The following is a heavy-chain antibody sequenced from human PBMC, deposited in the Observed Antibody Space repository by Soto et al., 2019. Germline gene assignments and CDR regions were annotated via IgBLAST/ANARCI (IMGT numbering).Heavy chain of an antibody. CDR2: IIPIFGTA. V-gene: IGHV1-69*13. CDR1: GGTFSSYA. CDR3: ASHSGSSPEGRYYYGMDA. D-gene: IGHD1-26*01. Sequence: SVKVSCKASGGTFSSYAISWVRQAPGQGLEWMGGIIPIFGTADYAQKFQGRVTITADESTSTAYMELSSLRSEDTAVYYCASHSGSSPEGRYYYGMDAWGQGTTVTVSS. J-gene: IGHJ6*02.